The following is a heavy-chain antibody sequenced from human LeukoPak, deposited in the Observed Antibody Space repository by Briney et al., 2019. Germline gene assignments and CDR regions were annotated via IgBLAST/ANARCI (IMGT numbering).Heavy chain of an antibody. CDR3: ARVGAQSAYCGGDCYYGFDY. CDR1: GYTFTSYA. Sequence: ASVKVFCNPSGYTFTSYAINWVRQAPGEGLEWMGWISAYNGNTGYAQKFQGRVTITRNTSISTAYMELSSLRSEDTAVYYCARVGAQSAYCGGDCYYGFDYWGQGTLVTVSS. J-gene: IGHJ4*02. V-gene: IGHV1-8*03. CDR2: ISAYNGNT. D-gene: IGHD2-21*01.